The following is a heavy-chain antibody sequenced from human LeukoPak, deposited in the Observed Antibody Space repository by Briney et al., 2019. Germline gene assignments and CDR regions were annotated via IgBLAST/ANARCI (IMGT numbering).Heavy chain of an antibody. CDR2: IYYSGST. D-gene: IGHD4-17*01. J-gene: IGHJ4*02. V-gene: IGHV4-59*01. CDR3: ARGAYGDYSLH. CDR1: RDSISDYY. Sequence: PSETLSLTCTVSRDSISDYYWSWIRQPPGEGLEWIGYIYYSGSTNYNPSLKSRVTISVDTSKNQFSLKLSSVTAADTAVYYCARGAYGDYSLHWGQGTLVTVSS.